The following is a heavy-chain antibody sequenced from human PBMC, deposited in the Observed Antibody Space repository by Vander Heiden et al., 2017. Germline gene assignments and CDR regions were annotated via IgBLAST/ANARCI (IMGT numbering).Heavy chain of an antibody. CDR2: IYHSGST. V-gene: IGHV4-38-2*01. CDR3: ARTGGDYYY. CDR1: GYSISSGYY. J-gene: IGHJ4*02. D-gene: IGHD4-17*01. Sequence: QVPLQESGPGLVKPSETLSLTCAVSGYSISSGYYWGWIRQPPGKGLEWIGSIYHSGSTYYNPSLKSRVTISVDTSKNQFSLKLSSVTAADTAVYYCARTGGDYYYWGQGNLVTVSS.